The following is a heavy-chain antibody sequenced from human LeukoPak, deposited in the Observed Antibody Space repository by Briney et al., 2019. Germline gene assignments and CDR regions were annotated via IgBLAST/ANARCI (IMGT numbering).Heavy chain of an antibody. CDR2: IYHSGST. D-gene: IGHD4-17*01. J-gene: IGHJ6*02. V-gene: IGHV4-30-2*01. CDR3: ARAENGNYVSSNYGMDV. Sequence: SETLSLTCAVSGGSISSGGYSWSWIRQPPGKGLEWIGYIYHSGSTYYNPSLKSRVTISVDRSKNQFSLKLSSVTAADTAVYYCARAENGNYVSSNYGMDVWGQGTTVTASS. CDR1: GGSISSGGYS.